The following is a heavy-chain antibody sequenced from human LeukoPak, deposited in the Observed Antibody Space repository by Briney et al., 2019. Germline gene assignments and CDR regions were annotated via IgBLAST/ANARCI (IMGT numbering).Heavy chain of an antibody. CDR3: ARDSGTTGEVKFDP. CDR1: GGSISSYY. V-gene: IGHV4-4*07. CDR2: IYSRVT. D-gene: IGHD3-10*01. Sequence: SETLSLTCTVSGGSISSYYLSWLRQPAGKGLEWIGRIYSRVTTYNPSLKSRVTMSPDTSRNHVSLTLNSVTAADTAVYYCARDSGTTGEVKFDPWGQGTLVTVSS. J-gene: IGHJ5*02.